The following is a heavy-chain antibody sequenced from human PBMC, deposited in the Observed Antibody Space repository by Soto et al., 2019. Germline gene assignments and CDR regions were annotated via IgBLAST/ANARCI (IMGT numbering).Heavy chain of an antibody. CDR2: LYFNGGT. J-gene: IGHJ5*02. CDR3: ARGISKYSSWYEPHTWFDA. CDR1: GGPINSPDYY. Sequence: QVQLQESGPGLVKPSQTLSLTCNVSGGPINSPDYYWTWIRQSPGKVLGWIGYLYFNGGTQYNPSLRTPISMSLDTSKKHFSLKMRSVTGADTAVYYCARGISKYSSWYEPHTWFDAWGQGALVTVSS. D-gene: IGHD6-13*01. V-gene: IGHV4-30-4*01.